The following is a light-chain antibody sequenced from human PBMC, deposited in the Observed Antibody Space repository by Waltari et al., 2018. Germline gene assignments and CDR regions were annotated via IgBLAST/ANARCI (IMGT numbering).Light chain of an antibody. CDR1: QSVSSNY. CDR3: QQYGSSPRT. CDR2: DAS. Sequence: EIVLTQSPGTLSLSPGERATISCRASQSVSSNYLAWYQHKPGQAPILVIYDASTRATGIPDRFSGSGSGTDFTLTISRLEPEDFAVYYCQQYGSSPRTFGQGTKVEIK. V-gene: IGKV3-20*01. J-gene: IGKJ1*01.